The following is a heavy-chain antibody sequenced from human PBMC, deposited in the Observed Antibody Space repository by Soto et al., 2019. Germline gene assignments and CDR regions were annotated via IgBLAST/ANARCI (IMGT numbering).Heavy chain of an antibody. CDR2: ISDDGGTK. CDR3: ARGGKPSVTIDF. J-gene: IGHJ4*02. Sequence: PGGSLRLSCAASGFTFSTYPMHWVRQAPGKWLEWATIISDDGGTKLYADSVRGRFTISRDNSRNTLYLQMDSLRPEDTAVYYCARGGKPSVTIDFWGQGTLVTVSS. D-gene: IGHD4-4*01. CDR1: GFTFSTYP. V-gene: IGHV3-30-3*01.